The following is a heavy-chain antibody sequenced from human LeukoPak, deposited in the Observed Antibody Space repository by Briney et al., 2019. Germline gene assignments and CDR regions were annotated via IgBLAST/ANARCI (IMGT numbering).Heavy chain of an antibody. Sequence: KPSETLSLTCTVSGGSISSYYWSWIRQPPGKGLEWIGYIYYSGSTNYNPSLKSRVTISVDTSKNQFSLKLSSVTAADTAVYYCARLLYSSSWYGSPPIFDYWGQGTLVTVSS. V-gene: IGHV4-59*08. J-gene: IGHJ4*02. CDR3: ARLLYSSSWYGSPPIFDY. D-gene: IGHD6-13*01. CDR1: GGSISSYY. CDR2: IYYSGST.